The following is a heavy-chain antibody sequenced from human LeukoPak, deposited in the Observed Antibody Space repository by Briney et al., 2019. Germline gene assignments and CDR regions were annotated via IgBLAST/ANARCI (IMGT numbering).Heavy chain of an antibody. V-gene: IGHV3-7*01. CDR1: GFTFSSYW. J-gene: IGHJ5*02. CDR2: IKQDGSEK. CDR3: ARAPGEGWFDP. Sequence: GGSLRLSCAASGFTFSSYWMSWVRQAPGKGLEWVASIKQDGSEKYYVGSVKGRFNISRDNAKNSLYLQMNSLSAEDTALYYCARAPGEGWFDPWGQGTLVTVSS. D-gene: IGHD4-17*01.